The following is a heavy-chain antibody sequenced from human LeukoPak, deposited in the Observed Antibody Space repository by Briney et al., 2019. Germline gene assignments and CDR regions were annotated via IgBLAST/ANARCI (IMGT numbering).Heavy chain of an antibody. CDR3: ARDQRLTVTTFHWFDP. J-gene: IGHJ5*02. CDR2: IFPIVGAA. CDR1: GGTFSSFT. D-gene: IGHD4-17*01. Sequence: ASVKVSCKASGGTFSSFTFTWVRQAPGQGLEWMGGIFPIVGAATYAQKFEGRLTITADKSTSTAYMELSSLRSEDTAVYYCARDQRLTVTTFHWFDPWGQGTLVTVSS. V-gene: IGHV1-69*06.